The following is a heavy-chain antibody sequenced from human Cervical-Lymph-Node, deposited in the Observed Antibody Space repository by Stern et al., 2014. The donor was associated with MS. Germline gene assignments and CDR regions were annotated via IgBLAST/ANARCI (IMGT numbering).Heavy chain of an antibody. CDR1: GFAFASYD. Sequence: VQLVQSGGGVVQPGRSLRISCAASGFAFASYDMHWVRQAPGKGLEWVAFISNDASNKYYADSLKDRFIVSRDYSKKTLSLQINSLRPEDTAVYYCALPGHFYTNAPDYWGQGTLVTVSS. D-gene: IGHD2-8*01. J-gene: IGHJ4*02. CDR2: ISNDASNK. CDR3: ALPGHFYTNAPDY. V-gene: IGHV3-30*03.